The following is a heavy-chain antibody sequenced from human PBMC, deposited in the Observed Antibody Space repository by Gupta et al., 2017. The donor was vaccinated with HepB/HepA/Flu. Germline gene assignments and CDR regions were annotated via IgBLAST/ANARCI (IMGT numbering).Heavy chain of an antibody. J-gene: IGHJ6*02. CDR2: TLSDGGNK. Sequence: QGQLVESGGGVVQPGRSLRLSCAATGFTLNSYNMYWVRQAPGKGLEWVALTLSDGGNKYYADSVKGRFTISRGNSKNTLYLQMSSLRGEDTAVYYCARGNYGLDVWGQGTTVSVSS. CDR1: GFTLNSYN. V-gene: IGHV3-30-3*01. CDR3: ARGNYGLDV.